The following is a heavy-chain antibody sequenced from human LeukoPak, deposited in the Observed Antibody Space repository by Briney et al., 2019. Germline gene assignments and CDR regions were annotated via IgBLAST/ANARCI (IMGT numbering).Heavy chain of an antibody. V-gene: IGHV3-23*01. Sequence: GGSLRLSCTASGFTFSVYAMIWVRQAPEKGLEWVSGISGSGGSTYYADSVKGRFTISRDNSKNTLYLQMNSVRAEDTAVYYCAKVWSADFWSGYFTWFDPWGQGTLVTVSS. CDR2: ISGSGGST. D-gene: IGHD3-3*01. J-gene: IGHJ5*02. CDR1: GFTFSVYA. CDR3: AKVWSADFWSGYFTWFDP.